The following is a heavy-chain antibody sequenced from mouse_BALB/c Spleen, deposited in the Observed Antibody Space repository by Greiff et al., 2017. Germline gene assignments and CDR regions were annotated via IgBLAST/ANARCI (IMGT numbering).Heavy chain of an antibody. CDR3: ARGGGNSYYFDY. D-gene: IGHD2-1*01. V-gene: IGHV1S137*01. CDR2: ISTYYGDA. J-gene: IGHJ2*01. Sequence: QVQLQQPGAELVRPGVSVKISCKGSGYTFTDYAMHWVKQSHAKSLEWIGVISTYYGDASYNQKFKGKATMTVDKSSSTAYMELARLTSEDSAIYYCARGGGNSYYFDYWGQGTTLTVSS. CDR1: GYTFTDYA.